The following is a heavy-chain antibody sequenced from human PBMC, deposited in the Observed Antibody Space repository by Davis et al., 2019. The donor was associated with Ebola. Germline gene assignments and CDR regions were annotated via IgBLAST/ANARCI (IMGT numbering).Heavy chain of an antibody. CDR3: ARELSAFSGYYV. CDR2: ISSSGSTI. Sequence: GESLKISCTASGFTFSSYAMSWVRQAPGKGLEWVSYISSSGSTIYYADSVRGRFTISRDNSKNTVYLQMNSLRADDTALYYCARELSAFSGYYVWGQGTLVTVSS. CDR1: GFTFSSYA. V-gene: IGHV3-48*01. J-gene: IGHJ1*01. D-gene: IGHD3-22*01.